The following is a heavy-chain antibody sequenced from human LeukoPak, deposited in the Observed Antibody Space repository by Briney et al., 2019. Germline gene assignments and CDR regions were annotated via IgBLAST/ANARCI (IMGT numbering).Heavy chain of an antibody. J-gene: IGHJ4*02. D-gene: IGHD5-18*01. V-gene: IGHV4-59*01. CDR1: GDSISNYY. Sequence: PSETLSLTCTLSGDSISNYYWSWIRQPPGRGPEWIGYIYYSGSTNYNPSLKSRVTISVDTSKNQFSLKLSSVTAADTAVYYCARRGYSYGRAFDYWGQGTLVTVSS. CDR3: ARRGYSYGRAFDY. CDR2: IYYSGST.